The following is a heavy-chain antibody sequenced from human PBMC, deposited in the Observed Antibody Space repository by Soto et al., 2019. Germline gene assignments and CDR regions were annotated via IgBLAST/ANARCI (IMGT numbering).Heavy chain of an antibody. D-gene: IGHD6-6*01. Sequence: PSETLSLTCTVSGGSISSGDYYWSWIRQPPGKGLEWIGYIYYSGSTYYNPSLKSRVTISVDTSKNQFSLKLSSVTAADTAVYYCATESQLVGLFDYWGQGTMVTAPQ. CDR1: GGSISSGDYY. CDR3: ATESQLVGLFDY. CDR2: IYYSGST. V-gene: IGHV4-30-4*01. J-gene: IGHJ4*02.